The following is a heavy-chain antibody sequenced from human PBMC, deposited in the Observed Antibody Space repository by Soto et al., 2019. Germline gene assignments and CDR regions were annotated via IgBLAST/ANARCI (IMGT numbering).Heavy chain of an antibody. Sequence: PGESLKISCEASGYTFTHYWIGWVRQMPGTGLEWMGIIYPRDSDTRYSPSFQDQVTMSVDKSIGTAYLQWSSLKASDTAMYYCVSHSGKIESSVGLRSFDYLGQGTLVTVSS. CDR1: GYTFTHYW. CDR2: IYPRDSDT. CDR3: VSHSGKIESSVGLRSFDY. V-gene: IGHV5-51*01. D-gene: IGHD6-13*01. J-gene: IGHJ4*02.